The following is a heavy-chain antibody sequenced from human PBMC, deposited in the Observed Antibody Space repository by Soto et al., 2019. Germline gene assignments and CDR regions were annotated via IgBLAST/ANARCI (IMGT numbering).Heavy chain of an antibody. CDR3: ARKGDNFDAFDI. CDR2: IKQDGSGK. J-gene: IGHJ3*02. CDR1: GFTFSSYW. V-gene: IGHV3-7*03. Sequence: PGGSLRLSCAASGFTFSSYWMSWVRQAPGKGLEWVANIKQDGSGKYYVDSVKGRFTISRDNAKNTLYLQMNSLRAEDTAVYYCARKGDNFDAFDIWGQGTMVTVSS. D-gene: IGHD1-1*01.